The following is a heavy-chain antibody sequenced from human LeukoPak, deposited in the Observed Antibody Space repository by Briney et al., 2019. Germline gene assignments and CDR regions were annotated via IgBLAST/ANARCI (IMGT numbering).Heavy chain of an antibody. J-gene: IGHJ4*02. CDR2: ISGSGGST. V-gene: IGHV3-23*01. D-gene: IGHD1-26*01. CDR1: GFTFSSYA. CDR3: AKSPHHSGRNHYFDY. Sequence: QPGGSLRLSCAASGFTFSSYAMSWVRQAPGKGLEWVSAISGSGGSTYYADSVKGRFTISRDNSKSTLYLQMNSLRAEDTAVYYCAKSPHHSGRNHYFDYWGQGTLVTVSS.